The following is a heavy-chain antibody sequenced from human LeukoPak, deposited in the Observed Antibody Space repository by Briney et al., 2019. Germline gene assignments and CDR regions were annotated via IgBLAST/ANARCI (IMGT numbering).Heavy chain of an antibody. CDR1: GYMFTVYY. Sequence: GASVKVSCKASGYMFTVYYMYWVRQAPGQGVEGMGWINPNSRATNYAQKFHGRVTMTRDTSISTAYMELSRLRSDDTAVYYCAREPAMVRGVLNGFDPWGQGTLVTVSS. CDR2: INPNSRAT. D-gene: IGHD3-10*01. V-gene: IGHV1-2*02. J-gene: IGHJ5*02. CDR3: AREPAMVRGVLNGFDP.